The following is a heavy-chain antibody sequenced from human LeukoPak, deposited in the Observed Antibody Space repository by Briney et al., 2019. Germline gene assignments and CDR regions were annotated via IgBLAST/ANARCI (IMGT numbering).Heavy chain of an antibody. CDR1: GFTFSSYS. CDR3: VKDLFARFEELLNGGFDP. D-gene: IGHD3-10*01. V-gene: IGHV3-66*02. J-gene: IGHJ5*02. Sequence: GGSLRLSCAASGFTFSSYSMNWVRQAPGKGLEWVSVIYSGGSTYYAESVKGRFTISRDNSKNTLYLQMSSLRAEDTAVYYCVKDLFARFEELLNGGFDPWGQGTLVTVSS. CDR2: IYSGGST.